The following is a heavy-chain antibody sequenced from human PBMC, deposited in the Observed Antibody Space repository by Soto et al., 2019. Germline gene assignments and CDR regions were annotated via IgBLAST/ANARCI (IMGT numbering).Heavy chain of an antibody. D-gene: IGHD2-21*01. CDR2: IYYSGST. CDR1: GGSISSSSYY. J-gene: IGHJ4*02. V-gene: IGHV4-39*03. Sequence: SETLSLTCTVSGGSISSSSYYWGWIRQPPGKGLEWIGSIYYSGSTYYNPSLKSRVTISVDTSKNQFSLKLSSVTAADSAVYYCTSRRDLTPVDPLDYWGLGTLVTVSS. CDR3: TSRRDLTPVDPLDY.